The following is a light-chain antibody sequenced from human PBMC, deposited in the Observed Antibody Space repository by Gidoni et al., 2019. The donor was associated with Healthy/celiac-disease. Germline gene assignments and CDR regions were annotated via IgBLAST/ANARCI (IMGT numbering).Light chain of an antibody. CDR3: QQYGSSPWT. Sequence: IILTQSTGTMSLSQGERATLSCRASQSVSSSYLAWYQQKPGQAPRLLIYGASSRATGVPYRFSGSGSGTDFTLTISSLEPEDFAVYYCQQYGSSPWTFGQGTKVEIK. CDR2: GAS. V-gene: IGKV3-20*01. CDR1: QSVSSSY. J-gene: IGKJ1*01.